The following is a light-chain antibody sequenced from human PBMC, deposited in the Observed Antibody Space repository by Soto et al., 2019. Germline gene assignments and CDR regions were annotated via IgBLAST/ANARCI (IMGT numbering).Light chain of an antibody. CDR1: SSDVGAYIF. CDR2: DIT. V-gene: IGLV2-14*01. Sequence: QSVLTQPASVSGSPGQSITISCTGTSSDVGAYIFVSWYQQYPGKAPKLMIYDITNRPSGVSNRFSGSKAGNTASLTISGLQAEDEADYYCVSFTTSKYYVFGNGTKVT. J-gene: IGLJ1*01. CDR3: VSFTTSKYYV.